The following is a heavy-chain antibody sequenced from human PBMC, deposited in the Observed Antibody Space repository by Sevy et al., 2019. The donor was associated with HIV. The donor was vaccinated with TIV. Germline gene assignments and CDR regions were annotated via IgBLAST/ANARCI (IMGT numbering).Heavy chain of an antibody. D-gene: IGHD6-19*01. CDR2: INHSGST. CDR1: GGSFSGYY. Sequence: SETLSLTCAVYGGSFSGYYWSWIRQPPGKGLEWIGEINHSGSTNYNPSLKSRVTISVDTSKNQFYLKLSSVTAADTAVYYCARGGMYSSGLRYWGQGTLVTVSS. V-gene: IGHV4-34*01. J-gene: IGHJ4*02. CDR3: ARGGMYSSGLRY.